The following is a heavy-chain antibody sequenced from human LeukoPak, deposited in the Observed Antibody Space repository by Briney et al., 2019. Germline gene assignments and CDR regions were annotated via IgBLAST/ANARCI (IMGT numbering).Heavy chain of an antibody. CDR2: INHSGST. Sequence: SETLSLTCAAYGGSFSGYYWSWIRQPPGKGLEWIGEINHSGSTNYNPSLKSRVTISVDTSKNQFSLKLSSVTAADTAVYYCASSSYYYYYMDVWGKGTTVTVSS. J-gene: IGHJ6*03. CDR1: GGSFSGYY. V-gene: IGHV4-34*01. CDR3: ASSSYYYYYMDV.